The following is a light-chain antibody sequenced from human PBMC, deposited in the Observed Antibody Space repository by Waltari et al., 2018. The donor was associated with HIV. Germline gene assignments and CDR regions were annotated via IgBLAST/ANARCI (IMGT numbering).Light chain of an antibody. CDR2: KAS. V-gene: IGKV1-5*03. CDR1: QSINSW. CDR3: QQYNRYSWT. J-gene: IGKJ1*01. Sequence: DIQMTQSPSTLSASVGDRVTITCRASQSINSWLAWYQQKPGAAPKLLSYKASNLESGVPSRFSGSGFGTEFTLTISSLQPDDFATYYCQQYNRYSWTFGQGTKVDIK.